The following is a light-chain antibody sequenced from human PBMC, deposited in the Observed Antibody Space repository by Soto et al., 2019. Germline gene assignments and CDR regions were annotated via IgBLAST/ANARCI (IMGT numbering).Light chain of an antibody. CDR1: QIMTHW. CDR2: KVS. V-gene: IGKV1-5*03. Sequence: DIQMTPFPSTLSASVGDRVTITCRASQIMTHWLAWYQQKPGKAPKILIYKVSNLETGVPSRFSGSGSGTEFTLTINGLQPDDFATYYCQQYNSYSITFGQGTRLEIK. J-gene: IGKJ5*01. CDR3: QQYNSYSIT.